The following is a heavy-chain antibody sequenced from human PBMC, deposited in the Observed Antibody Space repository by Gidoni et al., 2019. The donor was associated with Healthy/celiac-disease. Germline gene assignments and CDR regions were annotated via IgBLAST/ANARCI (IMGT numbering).Heavy chain of an antibody. J-gene: IGHJ4*02. CDR2: IIPIFGTA. Sequence: QVQMVQSGAEVKKPGSSMKVSCKASGGTFSNYAISWVRQPPGQGLEWTGGIIPIFGTANYAQKFQGRVTITADESTSTAYMELSSLRSEDTAVYYCARGGAGCSSTSCDFDYWGQGTLVTVSS. D-gene: IGHD2-2*01. CDR1: GGTFSNYA. V-gene: IGHV1-69*01. CDR3: ARGGAGCSSTSCDFDY.